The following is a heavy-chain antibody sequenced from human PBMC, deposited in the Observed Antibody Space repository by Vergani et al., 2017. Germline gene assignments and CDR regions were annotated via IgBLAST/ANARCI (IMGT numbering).Heavy chain of an antibody. CDR2: IYYSGST. V-gene: IGHV4-39*07. CDR1: GGSISSSSYY. Sequence: QLQLQESGPGLVKPSETLSLTCTVSGGSISSSSYYWGWIRQPPGKGLEWIGSIYYSGSTYYNPSLKSRVTISVDTSKNQFSLKLSSVTAADTAVYYCARVGGDGATDLDYGWFDPWGQGTLVTVSS. D-gene: IGHD1-26*01. CDR3: ARVGGDGATDLDYGWFDP. J-gene: IGHJ5*02.